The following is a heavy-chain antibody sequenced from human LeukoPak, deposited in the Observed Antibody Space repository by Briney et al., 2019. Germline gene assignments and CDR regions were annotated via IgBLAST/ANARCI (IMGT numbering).Heavy chain of an antibody. V-gene: IGHV5-10-1*01. D-gene: IGHD6-13*01. CDR2: IDPSDSYT. Sequence: GESLRISCKGSGYSFTSYWISWVRQMPGKGLEWMGRIDPSDSYTNYSPSFQGHVTISADKSISTAYLQWSSLKASDAAMYYCERQDSSSWYKRPFDYWGQGTLVTVSS. CDR1: GYSFTSYW. CDR3: ERQDSSSWYKRPFDY. J-gene: IGHJ4*02.